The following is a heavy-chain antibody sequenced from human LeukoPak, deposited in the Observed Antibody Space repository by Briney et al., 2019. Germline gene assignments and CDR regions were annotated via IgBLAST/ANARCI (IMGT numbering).Heavy chain of an antibody. CDR1: GGSISSGGYY. J-gene: IGHJ4*02. CDR2: INHSGST. CDR3: ARDHGSYASN. V-gene: IGHV4-31*03. D-gene: IGHD1-26*01. Sequence: PSETLSLTCTVSGGSISSGGYYWSWIRQHPGKGLEWIGEINHSGSTNYNPSLKSRVTISVDTSKNQFSLQLNSVTPEDTAVYYCARDHGSYASNWGQGTLVTVSS.